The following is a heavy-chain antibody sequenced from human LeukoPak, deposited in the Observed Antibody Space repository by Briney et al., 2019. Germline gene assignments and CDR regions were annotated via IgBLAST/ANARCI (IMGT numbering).Heavy chain of an antibody. CDR1: GDSVSSNSAA. J-gene: IGHJ5*02. V-gene: IGHV6-1*01. CDR3: ARGSSSGWLGPYNWFDP. CDR2: TYYRSKWYN. D-gene: IGHD6-19*01. Sequence: SQTLSLTCAISGDSVSSNSAAWNWIRQSPSRGLEWLGRTYYRSKWYNDYAVSVKSRITINPDTSKNQFSLKLSSVTAADTAVYYCARGSSSGWLGPYNWFDPWGQGTLVTVSS.